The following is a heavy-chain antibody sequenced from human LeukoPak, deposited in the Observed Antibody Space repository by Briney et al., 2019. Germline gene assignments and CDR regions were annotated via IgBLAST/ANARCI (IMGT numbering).Heavy chain of an antibody. Sequence: PGGSLRLSCAASGFTVSSNYMSWVRQAPGKGLEWVSVIYSGGSTYYADSVKGRFTISRDNSKHTLYLQMNSLRAEDTAVYYCARENTAMVAFDYWGQGTLVTVSS. V-gene: IGHV3-66*02. CDR3: ARENTAMVAFDY. D-gene: IGHD5-18*01. CDR1: GFTVSSNY. J-gene: IGHJ4*02. CDR2: IYSGGST.